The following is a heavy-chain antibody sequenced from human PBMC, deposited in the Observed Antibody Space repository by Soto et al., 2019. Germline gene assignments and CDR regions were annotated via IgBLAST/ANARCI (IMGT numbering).Heavy chain of an antibody. J-gene: IGHJ3*02. CDR1: GFTFSSYS. CDR2: ISSSSSYI. Sequence: GGSLRLSCAASGFTFSSYSMNWVRQAPGKGLEWVSSISSSSSYIYYADSVKGRFTISRDNAKNSLYLQMNSLRAEDTAVYYGARGALGYYDSSGYYHVTAFDIWGQGTMVTVSS. V-gene: IGHV3-21*01. CDR3: ARGALGYYDSSGYYHVTAFDI. D-gene: IGHD3-22*01.